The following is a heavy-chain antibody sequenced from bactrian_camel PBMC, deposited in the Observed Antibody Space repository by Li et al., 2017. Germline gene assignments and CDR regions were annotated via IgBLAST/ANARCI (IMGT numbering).Heavy chain of an antibody. CDR3: AKLGPSPIATDLFES. D-gene: IGHD4*01. CDR1: GYTFNNNY. CDR2: ILLGGGRT. Sequence: QLVESGGGSVQSGGSLRLSCAVSGYTFNNNYMAWFRQVPGQDRKGVASILLGGGRTFYADSVKGRFTISRDNAKSTLYLQLNSLKIEDTAMYYCAKLGPSPIATDLFESWGQGTQVTVS. J-gene: IGHJ4*01. V-gene: IGHV3S1*01.